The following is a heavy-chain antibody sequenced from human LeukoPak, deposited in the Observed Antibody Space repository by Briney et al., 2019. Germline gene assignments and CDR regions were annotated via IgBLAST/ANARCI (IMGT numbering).Heavy chain of an antibody. CDR1: GGSISSYY. CDR2: IYYSGST. V-gene: IGHV4-59*01. J-gene: IGHJ3*02. CDR3: ARALKPFYYDFWSGAFDI. Sequence: PSETLSLTCTVSGGSISSYYWSWIRQPPGKGLEWIGYIYYSGSTNYNPSLRSRVTISVATSKNQFSLKLSSVTAADTAVYSCARALKPFYYDFWSGAFDISGQGTLVTVSS. D-gene: IGHD3-3*01.